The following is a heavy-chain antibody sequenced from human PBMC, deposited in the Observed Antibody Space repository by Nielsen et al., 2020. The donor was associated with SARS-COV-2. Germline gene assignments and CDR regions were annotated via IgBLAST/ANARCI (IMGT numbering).Heavy chain of an antibody. Sequence: GESLKISCAASGFSFSDSFMSWIRQTPGKGLELISYIGTRGSPTYYADSVKGRFTISRDDAENSLYLQMNSLRGEDTAVYYCARPASSSIDFWGRGTLVTVSS. CDR2: IGTRGSPT. J-gene: IGHJ4*02. CDR3: ARPASSSIDF. D-gene: IGHD2-15*01. CDR1: GFSFSDSF. V-gene: IGHV3-11*04.